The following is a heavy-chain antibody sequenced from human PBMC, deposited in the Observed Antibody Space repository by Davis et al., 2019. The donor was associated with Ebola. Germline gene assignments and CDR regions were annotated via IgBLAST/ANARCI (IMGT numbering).Heavy chain of an antibody. CDR2: IIPIFGTA. V-gene: IGHV1-69*13. CDR3: ARAPTWSQINYYCFDY. Sequence: SVKVSCKASGGTFSSYAISWVRQAPGQGLEWMGGIIPIFGTANYAQKFQGRVTITANEFTSTVYMELRSLRSEDTAVYYCARAPTWSQINYYCFDYWGQGTLVTVSS. J-gene: IGHJ4*02. CDR1: GGTFSSYA. D-gene: IGHD3-10*01.